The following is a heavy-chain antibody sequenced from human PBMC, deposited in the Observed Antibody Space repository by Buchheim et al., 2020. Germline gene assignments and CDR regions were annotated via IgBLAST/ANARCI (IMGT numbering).Heavy chain of an antibody. J-gene: IGHJ6*03. CDR2: IKQDGSEK. D-gene: IGHD6-19*01. CDR1: GFTFSSYW. Sequence: EVQLVESGGGLVQPGGSLRLSCAASGFTFSSYWMSWVRQAPGKGLEWVANIKQDGSEKYYVDSVKGRFTISRDNAKNSMYLKMNSLIAEDTAVYYCARDGQWLVPRDYYYYYYMDVWGKGTT. V-gene: IGHV3-7*01. CDR3: ARDGQWLVPRDYYYYYYMDV.